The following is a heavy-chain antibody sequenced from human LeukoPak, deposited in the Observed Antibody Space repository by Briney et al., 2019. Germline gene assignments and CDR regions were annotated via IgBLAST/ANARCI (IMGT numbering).Heavy chain of an antibody. J-gene: IGHJ4*02. D-gene: IGHD3-22*01. V-gene: IGHV4-59*01. Sequence: KPSETLSLTCTVSGGSISSYYWSWIRQPPGKGLEWIGYIYYSGSTNYNPSLKSRVTISVDTSKNQFSLKLSSVTAADTAVYYCARVYDSSGYPIGYWGQGTLVTVSS. CDR3: ARVYDSSGYPIGY. CDR2: IYYSGST. CDR1: GGSISSYY.